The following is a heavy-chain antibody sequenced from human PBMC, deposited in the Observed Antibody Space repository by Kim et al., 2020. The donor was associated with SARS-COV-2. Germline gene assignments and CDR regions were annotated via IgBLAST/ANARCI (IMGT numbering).Heavy chain of an antibody. CDR1: GFTFSSYG. CDR3: AKDNEAADYYYYGMDV. CDR2: ISYDGSNK. V-gene: IGHV3-30*18. Sequence: GGSLRLSCAASGFTFSSYGMHWVRQAPGKGLEWVAVISYDGSNKYYADSVKGRFTISRDNSKNTLYLQMNSLRAEDTAVYYCAKDNEAADYYYYGMDVWG. J-gene: IGHJ6*01. D-gene: IGHD6-13*01.